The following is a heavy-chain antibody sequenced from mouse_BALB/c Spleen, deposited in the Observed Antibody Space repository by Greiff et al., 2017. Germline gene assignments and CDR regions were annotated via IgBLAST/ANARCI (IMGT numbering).Heavy chain of an antibody. CDR1: GDSITSGY. CDR3: ARWGNHVPWFAY. CDR2: ISYSGST. Sequence: EVQRVESGPSLVKPSQTLSLTCSVTGDSITSGYWNWIRKFPGNKLEYMGYISYSGSTYYNPSLKSRISITRDTSKNQYYLQLNSVTTEDTATYYCARWGNHVPWFAYWGQGTLVTVSA. J-gene: IGHJ3*01. V-gene: IGHV3-8*02. D-gene: IGHD2-1*01.